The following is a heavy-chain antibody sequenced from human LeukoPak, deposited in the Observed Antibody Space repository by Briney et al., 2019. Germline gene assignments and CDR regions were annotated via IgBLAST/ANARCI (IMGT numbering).Heavy chain of an antibody. CDR1: GGSISSYY. V-gene: IGHV4-59*01. J-gene: IGHJ4*02. CDR3: ASYSSGWYIDY. CDR2: IYYSGST. Sequence: PSETLSLTCTVSGGSISSYYWSWIRQPPGKGLEWIGYIYYSGSTSYNPSLKSRVTISVDTSKNQFSLKLSSVTAADTAVYYCASYSSGWYIDYWGQGTLSPSPQ. D-gene: IGHD6-19*01.